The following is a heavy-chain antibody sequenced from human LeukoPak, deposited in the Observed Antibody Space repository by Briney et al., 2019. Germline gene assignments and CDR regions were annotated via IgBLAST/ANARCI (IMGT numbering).Heavy chain of an antibody. D-gene: IGHD3-22*01. V-gene: IGHV1-24*01. CDR3: ATLRSSGYFAHHDAFDI. CDR2: FDPEDGET. Sequence: VASVKVSCKVSGYTLTELSMHWVRQAPGKGLEWMGGFDPEDGETIYAQKFQGRVTMTEDTSTDTAYMELSSLRSEDTAVYYCATLRSSGYFAHHDAFDIWGQGTMVTVSS. J-gene: IGHJ3*02. CDR1: GYTLTELS.